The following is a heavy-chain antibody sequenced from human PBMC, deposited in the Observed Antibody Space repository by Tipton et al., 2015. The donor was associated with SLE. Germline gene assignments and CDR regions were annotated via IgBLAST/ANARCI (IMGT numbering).Heavy chain of an antibody. J-gene: IGHJ4*02. D-gene: IGHD3-22*01. Sequence: TLSLTCTVSGGSISGHYWSWIRQPPGKGLEWIGSIYYSGSTYYNPSLKSRVTISLDTSKNQFSLKLSSVSAADTAVYYCARHDDSSGYSYWGQGTLVTVSS. CDR2: IYYSGST. V-gene: IGHV4-59*05. CDR1: GGSISGHY. CDR3: ARHDDSSGYSY.